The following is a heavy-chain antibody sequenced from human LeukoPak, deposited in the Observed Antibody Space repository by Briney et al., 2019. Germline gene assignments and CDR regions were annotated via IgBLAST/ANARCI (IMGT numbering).Heavy chain of an antibody. D-gene: IGHD5-12*01. V-gene: IGHV4-34*01. CDR2: INHSGST. CDR1: GGSFSGYY. Sequence: SETLSLTCAVYGGSFSGYYWSWIRQPPGKGLEWIGEINHSGSTNYNPSLKSRVTISVDTSKNQFSLKLSSVTAADTAVYYCARRRSGYDWGWFDPWGQGTLVTVSS. CDR3: ARRRSGYDWGWFDP. J-gene: IGHJ5*02.